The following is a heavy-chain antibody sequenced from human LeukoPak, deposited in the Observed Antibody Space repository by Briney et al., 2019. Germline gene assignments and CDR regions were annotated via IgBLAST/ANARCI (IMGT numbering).Heavy chain of an antibody. D-gene: IGHD2-2*01. Sequence: PGGSLRLSCAASGFTFSSYSMNWVRQAPGKGLEWVSYISSSSSTIYYADSVKGRFTISRDNAKNSLYLQMNSLRAEDTAVYYCARARYCSSTNCYEHDYWGQGTQVTVSS. J-gene: IGHJ4*02. V-gene: IGHV3-48*01. CDR3: ARARYCSSTNCYEHDY. CDR1: GFTFSSYS. CDR2: ISSSSSTI.